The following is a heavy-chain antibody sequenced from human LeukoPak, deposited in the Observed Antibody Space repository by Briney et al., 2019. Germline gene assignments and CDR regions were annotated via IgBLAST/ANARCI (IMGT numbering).Heavy chain of an antibody. CDR2: IWYDGSNK. Sequence: GGSLRLSCVASGFTFNNYAMHWVRQAPGQGLEWVAVIWYDGSNKFYADSVKGRFTISRDNSKNTLYLQMNSLRAEDTAVYYCARDGGMGATRYYFDYWGQGTLFTVSS. J-gene: IGHJ4*02. V-gene: IGHV3-33*01. D-gene: IGHD1-26*01. CDR3: ARDGGMGATRYYFDY. CDR1: GFTFNNYA.